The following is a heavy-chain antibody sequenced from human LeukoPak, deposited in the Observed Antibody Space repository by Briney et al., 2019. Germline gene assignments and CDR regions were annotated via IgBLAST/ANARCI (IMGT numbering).Heavy chain of an antibody. CDR2: IYSGGSS. D-gene: IGHD1-26*01. Sequence: PGRSLRLSCAASGFTVSSNYMNWVRQAPGKGLEWVSIIYSGGSSYYADSVKGRFTISRDNSKNTLYLQMNSLRAEDTAVYYCARDSLSSGSYDYWGQGTLVTVSS. V-gene: IGHV3-66*01. J-gene: IGHJ4*02. CDR3: ARDSLSSGSYDY. CDR1: GFTVSSNY.